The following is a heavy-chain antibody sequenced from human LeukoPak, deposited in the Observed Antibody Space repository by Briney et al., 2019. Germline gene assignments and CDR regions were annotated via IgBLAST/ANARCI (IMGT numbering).Heavy chain of an antibody. D-gene: IGHD3/OR15-3a*01. Sequence: GGSLRLSCAASGFIFSSCWMGWVRQAPGKGLEWVANIKQDGSEIYYVDSVKGRFTISRDNAKNSLYLQMNSLSAEDTAVYYCARDEDWREISWGQGTLVTVSS. V-gene: IGHV3-7*01. CDR1: GFIFSSCW. CDR2: IKQDGSEI. J-gene: IGHJ4*02. CDR3: ARDEDWREIS.